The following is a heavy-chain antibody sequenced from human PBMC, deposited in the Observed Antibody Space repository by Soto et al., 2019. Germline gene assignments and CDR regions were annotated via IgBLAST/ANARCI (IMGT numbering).Heavy chain of an antibody. J-gene: IGHJ4*02. CDR2: IYYSGST. CDR3: ARADYGDPLDY. Sequence: PSETLSLTCTVSGGSISSYYWSWIRQPPGKGLEWIGYIYYSGSTNYNPSLKSRVTISVDTSKNQFSLKLSSVTAADMAVYYCARADYGDPLDYWGQGTLVTVSS. D-gene: IGHD4-17*01. V-gene: IGHV4-59*01. CDR1: GGSISSYY.